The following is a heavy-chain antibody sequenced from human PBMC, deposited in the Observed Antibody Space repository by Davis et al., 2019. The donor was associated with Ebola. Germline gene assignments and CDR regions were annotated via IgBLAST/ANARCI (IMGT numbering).Heavy chain of an antibody. CDR3: VRDPALVVTGGGWFFGL. D-gene: IGHD2-21*02. CDR1: GFTFSSYA. Sequence: GGSLRLSCAASGFTFSSYAMNWVRQAPGKGLEWVSSISSSSTYIYYADSVKGRFTVSRDNAKHSLYLQMNSLRAEDTAVYYCVRDPALVVTGGGWFFGLWGRGTLVTVSS. V-gene: IGHV3-21*01. J-gene: IGHJ2*01. CDR2: ISSSSTYI.